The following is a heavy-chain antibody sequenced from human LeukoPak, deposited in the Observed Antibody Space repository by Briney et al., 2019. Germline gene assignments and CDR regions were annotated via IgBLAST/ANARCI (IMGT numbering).Heavy chain of an antibody. J-gene: IGHJ5*02. V-gene: IGHV1-69*06. CDR2: IIPIVGTA. Sequence: ASVKVSCKASGGTFSSYAISWVRQAPGQGLEWMGGIIPIVGTANYAQTFQGRGTITAAKSTCTTYMELSSMSLRDTAAADCSRNSYGAANWFDPWGQGTLVTVSS. CDR1: GGTFSSYA. CDR3: SRNSYGAANWFDP. D-gene: IGHD5-18*01.